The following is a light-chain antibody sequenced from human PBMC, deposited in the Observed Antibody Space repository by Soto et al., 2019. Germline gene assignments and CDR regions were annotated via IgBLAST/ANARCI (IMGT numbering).Light chain of an antibody. CDR2: GAS. J-gene: IGKJ3*01. V-gene: IGKV3-20*01. CDR1: QSVSSSY. CDR3: QQYGSAPGFT. Sequence: DIVLTQSPGTLSLSPGERATLSCRASQSVSSSYLAWYQQKPGQAHRLLIYGASSRATGIPDRFSGSGSGTDFTLTISRLEPEDFAVYYFQQYGSAPGFTFGPGTKVDIK.